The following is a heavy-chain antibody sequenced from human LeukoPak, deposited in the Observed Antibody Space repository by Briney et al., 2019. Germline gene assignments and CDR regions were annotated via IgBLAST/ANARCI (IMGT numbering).Heavy chain of an antibody. V-gene: IGHV3-23*01. D-gene: IGHD2-2*02. CDR3: AKGVASCSSTSRYNFDY. CDR2: ISGSGGST. CDR1: GFTFSSYT. Sequence: GGSLRLSCAASGFTFSSYTMSWVRQAPGKGLEWVSAISGSGGSTYYADSVKGRFTISRDNSKNTLYLQMNSLRAEDTAVYYCAKGVASCSSTSRYNFDYWGQGTLVTVSS. J-gene: IGHJ4*02.